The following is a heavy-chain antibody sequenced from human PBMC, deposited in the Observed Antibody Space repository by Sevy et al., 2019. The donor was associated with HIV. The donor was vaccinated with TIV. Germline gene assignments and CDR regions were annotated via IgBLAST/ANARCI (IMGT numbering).Heavy chain of an antibody. V-gene: IGHV3-48*02. CDR3: ARDLGCSGGSCYPDAFDI. CDR1: GFTFSSYS. Sequence: GGSLRLSCAASGFTFSSYSMNWVRQAPGKGLEWVSYISSSSSTIYYADSVKGRFTISRDNAKNSLYLQMNSLGDEDTAVYYCARDLGCSGGSCYPDAFDIWGQGTMVTVSS. J-gene: IGHJ3*02. CDR2: ISSSSSTI. D-gene: IGHD2-15*01.